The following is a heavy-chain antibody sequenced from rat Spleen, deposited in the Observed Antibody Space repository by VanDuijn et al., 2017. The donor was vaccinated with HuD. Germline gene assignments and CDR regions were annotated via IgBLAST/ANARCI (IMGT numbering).Heavy chain of an antibody. J-gene: IGHJ3*01. Sequence: EVQLVESDGGLVQPGRSLRLSCAASGFTYSNYVMAWVSQAPTKGLEWVASISPSGGSTYYRDSVKGRFTISRDNAKSTLFLQMDSVRSEDTATYYCTAHGPRISRFAYWGQGSLVTVSS. D-gene: IGHD2-7*01. V-gene: IGHV5S23*01. CDR3: TAHGPRISRFAY. CDR1: GFTYSNYV. CDR2: ISPSGGST.